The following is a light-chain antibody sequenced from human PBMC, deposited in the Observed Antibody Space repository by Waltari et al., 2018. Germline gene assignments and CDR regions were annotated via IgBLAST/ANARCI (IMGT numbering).Light chain of an antibody. J-gene: IGLJ2*01. V-gene: IGLV3-21*04. CDR2: YES. Sequence: SYVVTQSPSVSVAPGETARLTCGGDNIGSKSGHWYQQRPGQAPVLVISYESDRPSGIPERFSGSNSGNTATLTISWVEAEDEADYYCLVWHSTTDHHGVFGGGTKLTVL. CDR1: NIGSKS. CDR3: LVWHSTTDHHGV.